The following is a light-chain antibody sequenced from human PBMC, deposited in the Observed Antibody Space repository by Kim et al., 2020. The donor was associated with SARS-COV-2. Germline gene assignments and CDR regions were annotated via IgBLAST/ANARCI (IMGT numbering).Light chain of an antibody. CDR1: SSNIGSNY. Sequence: ELTQPPSASGTPGQRVTISCSGSSSNIGSNYVYWYQQLPGTAPKLLIYRNNQRPSGVPDRFSGSKSGTSASLAISGLRSEDEADSYCAAWDDSLGGWVFGGGAQLTVL. CDR3: AAWDDSLGGWV. J-gene: IGLJ3*02. V-gene: IGLV1-47*01. CDR2: RNN.